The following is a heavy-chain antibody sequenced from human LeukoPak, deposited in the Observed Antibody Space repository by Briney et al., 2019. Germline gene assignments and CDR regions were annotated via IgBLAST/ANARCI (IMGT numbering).Heavy chain of an antibody. Sequence: ASVKVSCKASGYTFTSYGISWVRQAPGQGLGWMGWISAYNGDTNYAQKLQGRVTMTTDTSTSTAYMELRSLRSDDTAVYYCARDGVVVVAAAYYYGMDVWGQGTTVTVSS. CDR2: ISAYNGDT. J-gene: IGHJ6*02. D-gene: IGHD2-15*01. V-gene: IGHV1-18*01. CDR1: GYTFTSYG. CDR3: ARDGVVVVAAAYYYGMDV.